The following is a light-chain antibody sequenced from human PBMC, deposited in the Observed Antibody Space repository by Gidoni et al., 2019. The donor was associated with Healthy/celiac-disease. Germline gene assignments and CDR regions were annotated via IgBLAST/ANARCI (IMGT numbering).Light chain of an antibody. J-gene: IGKJ1*01. V-gene: IGKV1-6*01. Sequence: ASQMTHSASSLSASVGSRVTITRWASQCSRNDLGWYQQKPGEAPQLLIYAASSLQSGVPSRFSGSASGTDFTLIISILQPEDFATYYCLQDYNSPWMFGQGTKVEIK. CDR2: AAS. CDR3: LQDYNSPWM. CDR1: QCSRND.